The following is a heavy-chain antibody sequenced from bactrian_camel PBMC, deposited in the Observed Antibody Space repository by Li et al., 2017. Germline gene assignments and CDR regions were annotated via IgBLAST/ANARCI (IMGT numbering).Heavy chain of an antibody. CDR1: GFTFSSYD. CDR3: SKDSL. V-gene: IGHV3S40*01. CDR2: INTRSGGGGT. Sequence: VQLVESGGGLVQPGGSLRLSCAASGFTFSSYDMSWVRQAPGKGLEWVSTINTRSGGGGTLYVDSVKGRFTISRDNAKDTPNLQLDNLKTEDTAMYYCSKDSLRGQGTQVTVS. J-gene: IGHJ4*01.